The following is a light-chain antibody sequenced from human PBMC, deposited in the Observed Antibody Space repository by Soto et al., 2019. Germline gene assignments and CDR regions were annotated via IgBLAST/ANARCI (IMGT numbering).Light chain of an antibody. CDR3: ATWDGSLSAWV. V-gene: IGLV1-47*01. Sequence: QSVLTQSPSASGTPGQRVTISCSGSSSNIGSNFVYWYQQFPGTAPKLLIYRNSHRPSGVPDRFSGSKSGTSASLAISGLRSEDETDYFCATWDGSLSAWVFGGGTKVTVL. J-gene: IGLJ3*02. CDR1: SSNIGSNF. CDR2: RNS.